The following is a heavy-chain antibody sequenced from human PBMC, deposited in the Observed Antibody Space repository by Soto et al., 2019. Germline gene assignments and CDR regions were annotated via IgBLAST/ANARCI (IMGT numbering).Heavy chain of an antibody. J-gene: IGHJ4*02. CDR2: TYYRFKWYN. CDR1: GDSVSSNSAA. D-gene: IGHD2-15*01. Sequence: SQTLSLTCAISGDSVSSNSAAWNWIRQSPSRGLEWLGRTYYRFKWYNDYAVSVKSRITINPDTSKNQFSLQLNSVTPEDTAVYYCARVPEGCSGGTCYSFDYWGQGTLVTVSS. V-gene: IGHV6-1*01. CDR3: ARVPEGCSGGTCYSFDY.